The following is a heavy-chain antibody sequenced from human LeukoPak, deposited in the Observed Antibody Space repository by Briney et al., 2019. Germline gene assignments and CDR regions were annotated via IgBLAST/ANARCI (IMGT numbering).Heavy chain of an antibody. CDR2: IRSKAYGGTT. CDR1: GFMFGDYG. Sequence: QTGGSLRLSCAASGFMFGDYGMSWFRQAPGKGLEWLGFIRSKAYGGTTEYAASVKGRFTISRDDSKTIAYLQMNSLKTEDTAVYYCTRDLHGDYEIVDYWGQGTLVTVSS. D-gene: IGHD4-17*01. V-gene: IGHV3-49*03. J-gene: IGHJ4*02. CDR3: TRDLHGDYEIVDY.